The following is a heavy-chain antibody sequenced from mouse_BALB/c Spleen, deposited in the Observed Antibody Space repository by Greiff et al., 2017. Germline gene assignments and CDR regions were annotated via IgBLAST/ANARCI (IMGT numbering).Heavy chain of an antibody. V-gene: IGHV14-3*02. CDR3: ARMVTSFFYYAMDY. D-gene: IGHD2-1*01. CDR2: IDPANGNT. J-gene: IGHJ4*01. Sequence: EVKLQESGAELVKPGASVKLSCTASGFNIKDTYMHWVKQRPEQGLEWIGRIDPANGNTKYDPKFQGKATITADTSSNTAYLQLSSLTSEDTAVYYCARMVTSFFYYAMDYWGQGTSVTVSS. CDR1: GFNIKDTY.